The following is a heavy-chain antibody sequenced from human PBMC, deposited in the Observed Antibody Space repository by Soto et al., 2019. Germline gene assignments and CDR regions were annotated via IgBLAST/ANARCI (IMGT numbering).Heavy chain of an antibody. D-gene: IGHD5-18*01. CDR2: IKQDGSEK. CDR1: GFTFSSDW. J-gene: IGHJ4*02. CDR3: ARRSVDTAMFY. Sequence: EVQLVESGGGLVQPGGSLRLSCAASGFTFSSDWMSWVRQAPGKGLEWVANIKQDGSEKYYVDSVKGRFTISRDNAKNSLYLQMNSLRAEDTAVYYCARRSVDTAMFYWGQGTLVTVSS. V-gene: IGHV3-7*03.